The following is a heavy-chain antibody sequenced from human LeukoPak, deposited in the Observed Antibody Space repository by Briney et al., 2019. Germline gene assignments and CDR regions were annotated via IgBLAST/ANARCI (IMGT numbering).Heavy chain of an antibody. D-gene: IGHD3/OR15-3a*01. CDR2: IGSSGTTI. Sequence: SGGSLRLSCAASGFTFSGYEMNWVRQAPGKGLEWVSYIGSSGTTIHYADSVKGRFTTSRDNAKNSLYLQMNSLRAEDTGVYYCARPRTYWGQGTLVSVSS. CDR1: GFTFSGYE. J-gene: IGHJ4*02. V-gene: IGHV3-48*03. CDR3: ARPRTY.